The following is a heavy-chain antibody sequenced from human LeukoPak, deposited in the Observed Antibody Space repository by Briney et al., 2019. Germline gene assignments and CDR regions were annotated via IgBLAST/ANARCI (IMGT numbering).Heavy chain of an antibody. V-gene: IGHV3-23*01. CDR2: ISGGGDII. J-gene: IGHJ4*02. CDR1: GFTFRSYA. Sequence: PGGSLRLSCAASGFTFRSYAMSWVRQAPGKGLEWVSAISGGGDIIYYADSVKGRLTISRDKSKNTLYLQMNSLRAEDTAVYYCAKREGPYYFAYWGQGTLVTVSS. D-gene: IGHD5-24*01. CDR3: AKREGPYYFAY.